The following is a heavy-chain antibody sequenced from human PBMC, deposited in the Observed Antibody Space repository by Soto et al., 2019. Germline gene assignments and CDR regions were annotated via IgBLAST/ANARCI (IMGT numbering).Heavy chain of an antibody. CDR1: GYTFTNYG. J-gene: IGHJ4*02. CDR3: ARSDRYDGGSNAY. CDR2: VSAYNGDT. Sequence: QVQLVQSGAEVKKPGASVKVSCKASGYTFTNYGFSWVRQAPGQGLELMGWVSAYNGDTNFAQKFRGRVTLTAETATSTAYTELRSRRSDDTAVYYCARSDRYDGGSNAYGGQGTRVTVAS. V-gene: IGHV1-18*04. D-gene: IGHD2-15*01.